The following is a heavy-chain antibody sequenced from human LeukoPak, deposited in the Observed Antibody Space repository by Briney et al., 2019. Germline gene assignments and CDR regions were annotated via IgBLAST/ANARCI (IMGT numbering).Heavy chain of an antibody. CDR1: GGTFSSYA. V-gene: IGHV1-69*05. CDR2: IIPIFGTA. Sequence: SVKVSCKASGGTFSSYAISWVRQVPGQGLEWMGGIIPIFGTANYAQKFQGRVTITTDESTSTAYMELSSLRSEDTAVYYCAIDKLGATAFDIWGQGTMVTVSS. J-gene: IGHJ3*02. CDR3: AIDKLGATAFDI. D-gene: IGHD1-26*01.